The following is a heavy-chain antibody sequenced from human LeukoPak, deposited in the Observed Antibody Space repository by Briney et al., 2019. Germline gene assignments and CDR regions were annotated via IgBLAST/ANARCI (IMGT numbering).Heavy chain of an antibody. CDR3: AREPDYSGCDC. J-gene: IGHJ4*02. CDR1: RDSDSSNSVA. Sequence: SQTLSLTCAISRDSDSSNSVAWNWVRQSPSRGLEWLGRTCYKSKWSNDYAFSVKSRITINPDTSKNQFSLQLNSMTPEDTAVYYCAREPDYSGCDCWGQGTLVTVSS. D-gene: IGHD6-19*01. V-gene: IGHV6-1*01. CDR2: TCYKSKWSN.